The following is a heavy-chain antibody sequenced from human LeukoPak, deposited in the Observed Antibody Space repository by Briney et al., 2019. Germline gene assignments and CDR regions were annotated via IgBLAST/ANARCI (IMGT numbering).Heavy chain of an antibody. D-gene: IGHD2-2*01. CDR3: AREGPHDIVVVPAAIHAFDI. CDR1: GYSISSGYY. V-gene: IGHV4-38-2*02. CDR2: IYHSGST. J-gene: IGHJ3*02. Sequence: SETLSLTCAVSGYSISSGYYWGWIRQPPGKGLEWIGSIYHSGSTYYNPPLKSRVTISVDTSKNQFSLKLSSVTAADTAVYYCAREGPHDIVVVPAAIHAFDIWGQGTMVTVSS.